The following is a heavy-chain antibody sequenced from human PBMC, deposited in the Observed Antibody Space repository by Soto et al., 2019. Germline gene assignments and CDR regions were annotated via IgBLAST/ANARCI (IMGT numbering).Heavy chain of an antibody. CDR3: ATVIPATRYFAY. CDR1: GGSVGNDDYS. V-gene: IGHV4-30-2*01. Sequence: PSGSLSLTCTVSGGSVGNDDYSWSWVRQPPGKGLEWIGYIYHSGTTYYNPSLTSRVTISVDGSNNQFSLKLTSMTAADTAVYYCATVIPATRYFAYWGQGILVTVPQ. J-gene: IGHJ4*02. D-gene: IGHD2-15*01. CDR2: IYHSGTT.